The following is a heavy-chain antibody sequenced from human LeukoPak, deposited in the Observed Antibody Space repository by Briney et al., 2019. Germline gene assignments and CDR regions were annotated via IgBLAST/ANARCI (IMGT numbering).Heavy chain of an antibody. D-gene: IGHD3-16*01. J-gene: IGHJ6*03. CDR3: AREGGSNYYYYMDV. CDR1: GFTFSSYS. V-gene: IGHV3-48*01. CDR2: ISSSSSTI. Sequence: GGSLRLSCAASGFTFSSYSMNWVRQAPGKGLEWVSYISSSSSTIYYADSVKGRFTISRDNAKNSLYLQMNSLRAEDTAVYYCAREGGSNYYYYMDVWGKGTTVTVSS.